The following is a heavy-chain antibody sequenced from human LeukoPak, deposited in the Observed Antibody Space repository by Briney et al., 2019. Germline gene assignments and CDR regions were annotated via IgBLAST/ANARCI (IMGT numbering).Heavy chain of an antibody. J-gene: IGHJ4*02. V-gene: IGHV3-30*19. D-gene: IGHD1-26*01. CDR2: ISSDGRHY. Sequence: PGRSLRLSCAASGFTFSSYGMHWVRQAPGKGLEWVTFISSDGRHYYYIDSVKGRFTISRDNSKNTLFLQMSSLTSEDTAVYYCARVGSFMERFDYWGQGSLVTVSS. CDR3: ARVGSFMERFDY. CDR1: GFTFSSYG.